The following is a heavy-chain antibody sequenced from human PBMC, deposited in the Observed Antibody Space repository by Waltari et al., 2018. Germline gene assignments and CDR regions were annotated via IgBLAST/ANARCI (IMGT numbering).Heavy chain of an antibody. D-gene: IGHD3-10*01. CDR2: ISGSGGST. CDR3: AKDPTMVQGVLYYFDY. V-gene: IGHV3-23*04. J-gene: IGHJ4*02. Sequence: EVQLAESGGGLVQPGGSLRLSCAASGFTFSSYAMSWVRQAPGKGLEWVSAISGSGGSTYYADSVKGRFTISRDNSKNTLYLQMNSLRAEDTAVYYCAKDPTMVQGVLYYFDYWGQGTLVTVSS. CDR1: GFTFSSYA.